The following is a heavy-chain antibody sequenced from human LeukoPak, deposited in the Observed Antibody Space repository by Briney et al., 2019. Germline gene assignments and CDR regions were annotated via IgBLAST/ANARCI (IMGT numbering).Heavy chain of an antibody. Sequence: GGSLRLSCTASGFPFSDPFMGWMRQSPGKGLEFIAYISSRSTTIYYADSVKGRFTISRDNAKNSVYLQMDSLRVDDTAVFFCAKGSLAVPTTPFDFWGQGTVVTVSS. J-gene: IGHJ4*02. CDR1: GFPFSDPF. CDR2: ISSRSTTI. V-gene: IGHV3-11*01. CDR3: AKGSLAVPTTPFDF. D-gene: IGHD1-26*01.